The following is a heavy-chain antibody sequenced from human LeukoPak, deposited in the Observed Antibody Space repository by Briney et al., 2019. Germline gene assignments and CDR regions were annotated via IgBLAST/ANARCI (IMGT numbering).Heavy chain of an antibody. CDR1: GGTFSSYA. V-gene: IGHV1-69*05. D-gene: IGHD5-18*01. CDR2: IIPIFGTA. J-gene: IGHJ6*03. CDR3: AREIDGYSHLAYYYYYYMDV. Sequence: ASVKVSCKASGGTFSSYAISWVRQAPGQGLEWIGRIIPIFGTANYAQKFQGRVAITTDESTSTAYTELSSLRSEDTAVYYCAREIDGYSHLAYYYYYYMDVWGKGTTVTVSS.